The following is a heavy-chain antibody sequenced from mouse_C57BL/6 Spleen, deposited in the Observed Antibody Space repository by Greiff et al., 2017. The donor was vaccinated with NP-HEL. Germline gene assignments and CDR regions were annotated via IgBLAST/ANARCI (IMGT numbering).Heavy chain of an antibody. J-gene: IGHJ2*01. CDR2: IDPSDSYT. CDR3: ARSRGGDY. V-gene: IGHV1-50*01. D-gene: IGHD1-1*02. CDR1: GYTFTSYW. Sequence: QVHVKQPGAELVKPGASVKLSCKASGYTFTSYWMQWVKQRPGQGLEWIGEIDPSDSYTNYNQKFKGKATLTVDTSSSTAYMQLSSLTSEDSAVYYCARSRGGDYWGQGTTLTVSS.